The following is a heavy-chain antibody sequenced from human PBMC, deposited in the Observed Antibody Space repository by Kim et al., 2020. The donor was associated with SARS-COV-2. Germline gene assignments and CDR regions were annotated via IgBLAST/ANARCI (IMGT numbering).Heavy chain of an antibody. Sequence: GGSLRLSCAASGFTFSSYGMHWVRQAPGKGLEWVAVIWYDGSNTYYADSVKGRFTISRDNSKNSLYLQMNSLRAEDTAVYYCSTLNVGYSSGWGTDYWGQDTRVTVS. CDR2: IWYDGSNT. CDR1: GFTFSSYG. D-gene: IGHD6-19*01. V-gene: IGHV3-33*08. J-gene: IGHJ4*02. CDR3: STLNVGYSSGWGTDY.